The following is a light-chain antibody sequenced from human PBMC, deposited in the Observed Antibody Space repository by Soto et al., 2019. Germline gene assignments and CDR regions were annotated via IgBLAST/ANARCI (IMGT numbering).Light chain of an antibody. CDR3: QQYGSSPPIT. CDR2: GAS. CDR1: QSVSSSY. V-gene: IGKV3-20*01. Sequence: ESVLTQSPGTLSWSPGERATRSCRGSQSVSSSYLAWYQQKPGQAPRLLIYGASSRATGIPDRFSGSGSGTDFTINISRLEPEDFAVYYCQQYGSSPPITFGQGTRLEIK. J-gene: IGKJ5*01.